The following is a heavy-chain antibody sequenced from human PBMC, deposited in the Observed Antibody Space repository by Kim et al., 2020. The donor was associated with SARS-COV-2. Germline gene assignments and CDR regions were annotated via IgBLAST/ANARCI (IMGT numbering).Heavy chain of an antibody. D-gene: IGHD1-1*01. V-gene: IGHV1-8*01. CDR1: GYTFTSYD. J-gene: IGHJ4*02. CDR3: ARGVRTIANYDY. Sequence: ASVKVSCKASGYTFTSYDLNWVRQDTGQGLEWMGWMKPNIGNAGYAQKFQGRVTMTMDPSITTAYMELSSLRSEDTAVYYCARGVRTIANYDYWGQGTLV. CDR2: MKPNIGNA.